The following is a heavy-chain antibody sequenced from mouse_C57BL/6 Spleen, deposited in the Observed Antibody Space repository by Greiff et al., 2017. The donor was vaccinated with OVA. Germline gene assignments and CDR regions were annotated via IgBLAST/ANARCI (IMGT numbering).Heavy chain of an antibody. Sequence: QVQLQQPGAELVRPGTSVKLSCKASGYTFTSYWMHWVKQRPGQGLEWIGVIDPSDSYTNYNQKFKGKATLTVDTSSSTAYMQLSSLTSEDSAVYYCARSRVYYGSSYGFNWGQGTTLTVSS. CDR3: ARSRVYYGSSYGFN. D-gene: IGHD1-1*01. CDR2: IDPSDSYT. J-gene: IGHJ2*01. CDR1: GYTFTSYW. V-gene: IGHV1-59*01.